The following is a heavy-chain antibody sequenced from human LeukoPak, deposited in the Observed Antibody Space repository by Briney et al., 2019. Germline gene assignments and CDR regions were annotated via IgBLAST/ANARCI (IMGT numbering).Heavy chain of an antibody. V-gene: IGHV2-5*01. J-gene: IGHJ5*02. CDR1: GHSFTTTGEG. D-gene: IGHD3-10*01. CDR2: IYWNDEK. Sequence: SGPPLSHPPPPLTLTCTLTGHSFTTTGEGVGCIPHPPGKALESLAPIYWNDEKPYFPSLKSSLTITKYTYKHQLLLTMTNMDPEDTATYYCAHRVDGSGTYTFDLWGQGTLVTVSS. CDR3: AHRVDGSGTYTFDL.